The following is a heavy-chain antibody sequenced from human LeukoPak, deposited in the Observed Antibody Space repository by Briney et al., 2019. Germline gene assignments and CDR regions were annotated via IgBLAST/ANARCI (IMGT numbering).Heavy chain of an antibody. V-gene: IGHV4-59*12. J-gene: IGHJ4*02. Sequence: SETLSLTCTVSGGSISSYYWSWIRQPPGKGLEWIGYIYYSGSTNYNPSLKSRVTISVDKSKNQFSLKLSSVTAADTAVYYCARSAYSGSYGFDYWGQGTLVTVSS. CDR2: IYYSGST. D-gene: IGHD1-26*01. CDR1: GGSISSYY. CDR3: ARSAYSGSYGFDY.